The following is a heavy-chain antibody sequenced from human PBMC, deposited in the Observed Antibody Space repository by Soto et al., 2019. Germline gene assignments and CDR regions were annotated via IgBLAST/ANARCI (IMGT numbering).Heavy chain of an antibody. CDR3: AKGLSFTMIVVVTSFDY. J-gene: IGHJ4*02. Sequence: AGGSLRLSCAASGFTFSSYAMSWVRQAPGKGLEWVSAISGSGGSTYYADSVKGRFTISRDNSKNTLYLQMNSLRAEDTAVYYCAKGLSFTMIVVVTSFDYWGQGTLVTVS. CDR1: GFTFSSYA. CDR2: ISGSGGST. D-gene: IGHD3-22*01. V-gene: IGHV3-23*01.